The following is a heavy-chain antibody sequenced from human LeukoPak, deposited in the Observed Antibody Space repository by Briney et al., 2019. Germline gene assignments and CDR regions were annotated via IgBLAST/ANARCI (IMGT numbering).Heavy chain of an antibody. CDR1: GFTFSTYW. CDR2: INSDGSNK. J-gene: IGHJ4*02. D-gene: IGHD5/OR15-5a*01. CDR3: ASFYEIDY. V-gene: IGHV3-74*01. Sequence: GGSLRLSCAVSGFTFSTYWMHWVRQAPGKGLVWVSLINSDGSNKIYADSVKGRFTISRDNAKNTLYLQMNSLRAEDTAVYYCASFYEIDYWGQGTLVTVSS.